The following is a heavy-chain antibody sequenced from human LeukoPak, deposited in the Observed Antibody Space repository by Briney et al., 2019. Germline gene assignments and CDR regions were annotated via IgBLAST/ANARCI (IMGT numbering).Heavy chain of an antibody. CDR1: GFTFGDYA. CDR3: TRDLYSSSWYNYYYYMDV. CDR2: IRSKAYGGTT. J-gene: IGHJ6*03. V-gene: IGHV3-49*04. D-gene: IGHD6-13*01. Sequence: GGSLRLSCTASGFTFGDYAMSWVRQAPGKGLEWVGFIRSKAYGGTTEYAASVKGRFTISRDDSKSIAYLQMNSLKTEDTAVYYCTRDLYSSSWYNYYYYMDVWGKGTTVTVSS.